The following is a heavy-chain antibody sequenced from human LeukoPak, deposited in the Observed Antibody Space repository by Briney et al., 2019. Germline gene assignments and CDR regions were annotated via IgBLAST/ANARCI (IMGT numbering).Heavy chain of an antibody. Sequence: SETLSLTCTVSGGSISSYYWSWIRQPPGKGLEWIGYIYYSGSTNYNPSLKSRVTISVDTSKNQFSLKLSSVTAADTAVYYCARDRGYSYRDWGQGTLVTVSS. V-gene: IGHV4-59*01. CDR3: ARDRGYSYRD. CDR2: IYYSGST. CDR1: GGSISSYY. J-gene: IGHJ4*02. D-gene: IGHD5-18*01.